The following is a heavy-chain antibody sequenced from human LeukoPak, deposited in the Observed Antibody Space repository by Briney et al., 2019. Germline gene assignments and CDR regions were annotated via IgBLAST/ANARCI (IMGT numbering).Heavy chain of an antibody. D-gene: IGHD6-13*01. V-gene: IGHV4-59*08. CDR1: GGSISSYY. CDR2: IYYSGST. CDR3: ARINIAAAVGAFDI. J-gene: IGHJ3*02. Sequence: SETLSLTCTVSGGSISSYYWIWIRQPPGKGLEWIGYIYYSGSTNYNPSLKSRVTISVDTSKNQFSLKLSSVTAADTAVYYCARINIAAAVGAFDIWGQGTMVTVSS.